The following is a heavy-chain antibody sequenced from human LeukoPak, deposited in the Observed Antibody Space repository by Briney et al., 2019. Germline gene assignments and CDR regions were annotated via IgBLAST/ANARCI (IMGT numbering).Heavy chain of an antibody. D-gene: IGHD6-13*01. CDR3: ARRDRSSSGGWYYYYMDV. CDR2: ISGSGGST. Sequence: SGGSLRLSCAASGFTFSSYAMSWVRQAPGKGLEWVSAISGSGGSTYYADSVKGRFTISRDNSKNTLYLQMNSLRAEDTAVYYCARRDRSSSGGWYYYYMDVWGKGTTVTVSS. CDR1: GFTFSSYA. J-gene: IGHJ6*03. V-gene: IGHV3-23*01.